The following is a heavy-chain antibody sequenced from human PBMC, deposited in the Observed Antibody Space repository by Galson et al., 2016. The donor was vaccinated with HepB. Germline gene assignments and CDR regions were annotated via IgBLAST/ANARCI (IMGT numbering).Heavy chain of an antibody. D-gene: IGHD6-19*01. V-gene: IGHV3-21*04. J-gene: IGHJ4*02. CDR2: ISSSSSYI. CDR3: ARRSSPSSGWHYCSDY. CDR1: AFTFSSYS. Sequence: SLRLSCAASAFTFSSYSMNWVRQAPGKGLEWVSSISSSSSYIYYADSVKGRFTISRDNAQNSLYLQMNSLRAEDTAMYYCARRSSPSSGWHYCSDYWGQGTLVTVSS.